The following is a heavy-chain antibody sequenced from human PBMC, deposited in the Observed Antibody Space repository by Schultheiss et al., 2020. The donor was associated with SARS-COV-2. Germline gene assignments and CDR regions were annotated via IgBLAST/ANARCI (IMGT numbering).Heavy chain of an antibody. V-gene: IGHV3-64*04. CDR3: ARDPDRAASYYYYGMDV. J-gene: IGHJ6*02. Sequence: GGSLRLSCAASGFTFSSYWMHWVRQAPGKGLEYVSSISSNGARRYYADSVKGRFTISRDNSKNSLYLQMNSLRAEDTAVYYCARDPDRAASYYYYGMDVWGQGTTVTVSS. CDR1: GFTFSSYW. CDR2: ISSNGARR.